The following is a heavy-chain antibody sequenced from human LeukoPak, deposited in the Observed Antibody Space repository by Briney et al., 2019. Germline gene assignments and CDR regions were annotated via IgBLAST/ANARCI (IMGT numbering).Heavy chain of an antibody. V-gene: IGHV3-21*01. D-gene: IGHD6-13*01. Sequence: GGSLGLSCAASGFTFSSYSMNWVRQAPGKGLEWVSSISSSSSYIYYADSVKGRFTISRDNAKNSLYLQMNSLRAEDTAVYYCASQGRYRSFDPWGQGTLVTVSS. CDR2: ISSSSSYI. J-gene: IGHJ5*02. CDR3: ASQGRYRSFDP. CDR1: GFTFSSYS.